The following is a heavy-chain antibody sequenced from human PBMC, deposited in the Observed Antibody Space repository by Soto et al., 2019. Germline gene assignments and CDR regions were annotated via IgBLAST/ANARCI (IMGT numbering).Heavy chain of an antibody. Sequence: ASVKVSCKASGYTFTSYAMNWVRQAPGQGLEWMGWINTNTGNPTYAQGFTGRFVFSLDTSVSTAYLQISSLKAEDTAVYYCAGGDYGLREYYYYYMDVWGKGTTVTVSS. D-gene: IGHD3-16*01. J-gene: IGHJ6*03. CDR2: INTNTGNP. CDR3: AGGDYGLREYYYYYMDV. V-gene: IGHV7-4-1*02. CDR1: GYTFTSYA.